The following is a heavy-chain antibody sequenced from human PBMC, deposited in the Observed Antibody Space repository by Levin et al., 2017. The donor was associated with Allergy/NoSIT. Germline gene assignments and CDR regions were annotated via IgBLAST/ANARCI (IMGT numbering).Heavy chain of an antibody. CDR2: IYHSGTT. V-gene: IGHV4-39*01. D-gene: IGHD2-15*01. Sequence: SETLSLTCTVSGGSISNSGHYWGWIRQPPGKGLEWIGSIYHSGTTYYNASLKSRVTISLDTSKNQFSLKLRSVTAADPAMYYCARSGGTDLDWFDPWGQGTLITVSS. CDR3: ARSGGTDLDWFDP. J-gene: IGHJ5*02. CDR1: GGSISNSGHY.